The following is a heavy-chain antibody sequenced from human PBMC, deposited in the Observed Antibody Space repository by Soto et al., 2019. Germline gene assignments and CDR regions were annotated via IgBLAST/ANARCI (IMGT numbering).Heavy chain of an antibody. D-gene: IGHD2-15*01. CDR3: ARAYCSGGSCYSPVYYYYGMDV. CDR2: IYHSGST. Sequence: QVQLQESGPGLVKPSGTLSLTCAVSGGSISSSNWWSWVRQPPGKGLEWIGEIYHSGSTNYNPSLKSRVTISVDKSKNKFYLKLSSVTAADTAVYYCARAYCSGGSCYSPVYYYYGMDVWGQGTTVTVSS. J-gene: IGHJ6*02. V-gene: IGHV4-4*02. CDR1: GGSISSSNW.